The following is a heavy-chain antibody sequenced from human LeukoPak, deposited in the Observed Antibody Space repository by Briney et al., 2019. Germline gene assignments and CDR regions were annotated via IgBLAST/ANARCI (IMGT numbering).Heavy chain of an antibody. V-gene: IGHV4-59*06. CDR2: IYYSGST. J-gene: IGHJ4*02. Sequence: SETLSLTCTVSGGSISSYYWSWIRQPPGKGLEWIGYIYYSGSTYYNPSLKSRVTISVDTSKNQFSLKLSSVTAADTAVYYCTRGSYYRYYFDYWGQGTLVTVSS. CDR3: TRGSYYRYYFDY. CDR1: GGSISSYY. D-gene: IGHD3-10*01.